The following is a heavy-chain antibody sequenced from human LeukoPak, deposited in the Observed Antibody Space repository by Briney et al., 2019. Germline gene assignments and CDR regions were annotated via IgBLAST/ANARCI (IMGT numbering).Heavy chain of an antibody. CDR2: INHSGST. CDR1: GGSFSGYY. D-gene: IGHD2-2*01. V-gene: IGHV4-34*01. Sequence: SETLSLTCAVYGGSFSGYYWSWIRQPPGKGLEWIGEINHSGSTNYNPSLKSRVTMSVDTSKNQFSLKLSSVTAADTAVYYCARAALSSLGYCSSTSCYYFDYWGQGTLVTVSS. J-gene: IGHJ4*02. CDR3: ARAALSSLGYCSSTSCYYFDY.